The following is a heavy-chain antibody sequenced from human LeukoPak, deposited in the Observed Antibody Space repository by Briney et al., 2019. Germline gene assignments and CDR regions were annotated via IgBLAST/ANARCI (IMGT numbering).Heavy chain of an antibody. CDR1: GGSLSPYY. V-gene: IGHV4-59*01. D-gene: IGHD3-10*01. J-gene: IGHJ5*02. CDR2: IYYSGST. CDR3: ARGGYYGSGNDFRFDP. Sequence: TSETLSLTCTVSGGSLSPYYWSWIRQPPGKGLEWIGYIYYSGSTNYKPSLKSRVTISVDTSKNQFSLKLSSVTAADTAVYYCARGGYYGSGNDFRFDPWGQGTLVTVSS.